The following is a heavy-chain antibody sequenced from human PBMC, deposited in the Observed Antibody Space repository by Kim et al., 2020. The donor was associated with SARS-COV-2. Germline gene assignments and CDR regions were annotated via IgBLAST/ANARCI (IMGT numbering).Heavy chain of an antibody. J-gene: IGHJ6*02. Sequence: RSTPALKSRLTITKDTSKNQVVLTMTNMDPVDTATYYCAHRRPLGYGMDVWGQGTTVTVSS. V-gene: IGHV2-5*01. CDR3: AHRRPLGYGMDV.